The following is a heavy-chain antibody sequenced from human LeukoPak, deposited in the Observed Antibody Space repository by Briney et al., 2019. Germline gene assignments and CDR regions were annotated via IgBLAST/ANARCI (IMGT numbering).Heavy chain of an antibody. CDR2: SYSGGST. V-gene: IGHV3-53*01. Sequence: GGSLRLACAVSGFTVSSSYMSWVRQAPGKGLEWGSLSYSGGSTYYATSVKGRFTISRDNSKNTLYLQMNSLRPEDTAVYYCAKGYNYAYEYWGQGTLVTVSS. CDR3: AKGYNYAYEY. J-gene: IGHJ4*02. D-gene: IGHD5-18*01. CDR1: GFTVSSSY.